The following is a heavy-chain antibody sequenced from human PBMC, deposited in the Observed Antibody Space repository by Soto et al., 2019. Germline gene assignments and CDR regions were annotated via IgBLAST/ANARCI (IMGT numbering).Heavy chain of an antibody. CDR2: ISDRGDI. CDR1: GISITSSY. Sequence: ASETLSLTCTVSGISITSSYWNWFRQSPGKGLEWIGQISDRGDINYNPPLESRVAISTDTSKNQVSLTLTAVNAADTAVYFCARGRHWFGPWGQGTRVTVSP. D-gene: IGHD6-6*01. CDR3: ARGRHWFGP. J-gene: IGHJ5*02. V-gene: IGHV4-59*08.